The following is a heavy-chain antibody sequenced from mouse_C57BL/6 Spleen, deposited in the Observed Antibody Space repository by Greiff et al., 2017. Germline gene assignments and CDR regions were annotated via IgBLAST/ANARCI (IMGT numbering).Heavy chain of an antibody. CDR2: IRSKSNNHAT. CDR1: GFCFNTYA. J-gene: IGHJ2*01. CDR3: VRYHVYKNYFNY. V-gene: IGHV10-1*01. Sequence: EVKLMESGGGLVQPKGSLKLSCAASGFCFNTYAMNWVRQAPGKGLEWVARIRSKSNNHATYYADSVKDRFTISRDDSESMLYLQMNNLKTEETTMYYCVRYHVYKNYFNYWGQGTTLTVSS.